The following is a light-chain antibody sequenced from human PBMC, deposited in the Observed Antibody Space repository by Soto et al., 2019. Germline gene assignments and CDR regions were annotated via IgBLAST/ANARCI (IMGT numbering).Light chain of an antibody. CDR3: CSYAGSYTFV. J-gene: IGLJ1*01. Sequence: QSALAQPRSVSGSPGQSVTISCTGTSSDVGGYNYVSWYQQHPGKAPKLMIYDVSKRPSGVPDRFSGSKSGNMASLTISGLQAEDGADYYCCSYAGSYTFVFGTGTKVTVL. V-gene: IGLV2-11*01. CDR2: DVS. CDR1: SSDVGGYNY.